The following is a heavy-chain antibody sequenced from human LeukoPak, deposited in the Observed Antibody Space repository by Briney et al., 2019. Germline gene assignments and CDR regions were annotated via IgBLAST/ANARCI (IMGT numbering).Heavy chain of an antibody. CDR3: ARDRRYCSGGSCYGAYYYYGMDV. D-gene: IGHD2-15*01. Sequence: SQTLSLTCTVSGGSISSGGYYWSWIRQHPGKGLEWIGYIYYSGSTYYNPSLKSRVTISVDTSKNRFSLKLSSVTAADTAVYYCARDRRYCSGGSCYGAYYYYGMDVWGQGTTVTVSS. J-gene: IGHJ6*02. CDR2: IYYSGST. V-gene: IGHV4-31*03. CDR1: GGSISSGGYY.